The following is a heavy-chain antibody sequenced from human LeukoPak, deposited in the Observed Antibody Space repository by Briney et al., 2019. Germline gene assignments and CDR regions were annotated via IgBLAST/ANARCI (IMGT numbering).Heavy chain of an antibody. CDR1: GGSISSYY. Sequence: PSETLSLTCTVSGGSISSYYWSWIRQPAGKGLEWIGRICTSGSTNYDPSLKRRVTMSVDTSKNQFSLKLSSVTAADTAVYYCARVKGYYFNWFDPWGQGTLVTVSS. CDR2: ICTSGST. J-gene: IGHJ5*02. D-gene: IGHD3-3*01. V-gene: IGHV4-4*07. CDR3: ARVKGYYFNWFDP.